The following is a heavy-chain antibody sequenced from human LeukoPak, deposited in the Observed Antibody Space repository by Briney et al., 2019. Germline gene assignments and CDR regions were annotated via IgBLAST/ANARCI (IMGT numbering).Heavy chain of an antibody. CDR1: GFTFDDYG. Sequence: GGTLRLSCAASGFTFDDYGMSWVRQAPGKGLEWVSSINWNGGSTGYADSVKGRFTISRDNAKNSLYLQMNSLRAEDTVLYYCARSVRDYSSGWPTDYWGQGTLVTVSS. J-gene: IGHJ4*02. V-gene: IGHV3-20*04. CDR3: ARSVRDYSSGWPTDY. D-gene: IGHD6-19*01. CDR2: INWNGGST.